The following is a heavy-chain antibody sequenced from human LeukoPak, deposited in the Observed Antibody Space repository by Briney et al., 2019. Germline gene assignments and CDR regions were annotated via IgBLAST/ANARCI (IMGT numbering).Heavy chain of an antibody. CDR1: GGSISSGSYY. Sequence: SQTLSLTCTVSGGSISSGSYYWSWIRQPAGKGLEWIGRIYTSGSTNYNPSLKSRVTISVDTSKNQFSLKLSSVTAADTAVYYCARSPAPFEVVAATPNLNRYYYYGMDVWGQGTTVTVSS. CDR2: IYTSGST. J-gene: IGHJ6*02. V-gene: IGHV4-61*02. D-gene: IGHD2-15*01. CDR3: ARSPAPFEVVAATPNLNRYYYYGMDV.